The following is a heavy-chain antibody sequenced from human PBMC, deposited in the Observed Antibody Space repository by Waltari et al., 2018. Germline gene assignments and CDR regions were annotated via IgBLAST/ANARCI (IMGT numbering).Heavy chain of an antibody. J-gene: IGHJ4*02. CDR2: IWYDGSNK. CDR3: ARGTDINY. D-gene: IGHD3-9*01. V-gene: IGHV3-33*01. Sequence: QVQLVESGGGVVQPGRSLRLSCAASGFTFSSYGMHWVRQAPGKGLEWGAVIWYDGSNKYYADAVKGRFTISRDNSKNTLYLQMNSLRAEDTAVYYCARGTDINYWGQGTLVTVSS. CDR1: GFTFSSYG.